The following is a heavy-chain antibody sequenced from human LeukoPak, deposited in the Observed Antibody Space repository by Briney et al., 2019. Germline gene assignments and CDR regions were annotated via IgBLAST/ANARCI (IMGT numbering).Heavy chain of an antibody. CDR1: GYSLTDLS. J-gene: IGHJ3*02. V-gene: IGHV1-24*01. CDR3: ASYGDPNDAFDI. Sequence: GASVKVSCKVSGYSLTDLSMHWVRQAPGQGLEWMGGFDPDYGETFYAQKLQGRVTMTEDTSAGTAYMELSSLRPDDTAVYYCASYGDPNDAFDIWGQGTMVTVSS. D-gene: IGHD2-21*02. CDR2: FDPDYGET.